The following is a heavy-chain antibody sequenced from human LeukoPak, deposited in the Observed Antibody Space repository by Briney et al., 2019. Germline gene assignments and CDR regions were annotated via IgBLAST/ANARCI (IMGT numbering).Heavy chain of an antibody. CDR2: INPSGGST. CDR3: ASSPRVLAVAGNYYLDY. J-gene: IGHJ4*02. V-gene: IGHV1-46*01. Sequence: GASVKVSCKASGYTFTGYYMHWVRQAPGQGLEWMGIINPSGGSTSYAQKFQGRVTMTRDMSTSTVYMELSSLRSEDTAVYYCASSPRVLAVAGNYYLDYWGQGTLVTVSS. CDR1: GYTFTGYY. D-gene: IGHD6-19*01.